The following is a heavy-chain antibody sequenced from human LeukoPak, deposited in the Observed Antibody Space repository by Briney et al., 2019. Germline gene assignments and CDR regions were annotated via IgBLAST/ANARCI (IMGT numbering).Heavy chain of an antibody. V-gene: IGHV3-21*01. D-gene: IGHD3-22*01. CDR3: ATPSSGYYYFDY. CDR2: ISSSSSYI. CDR1: GFTFSSYS. J-gene: IGHJ4*02. Sequence: PGGSLRLSCAASGFTFSSYSVTWVRQAPGKGLEWVSSISSSSSYIYYADSVKGRFTISRDNAKNSLYLQMNSLRAEDTAVYYCATPSSGYYYFDYWGQGTLVTVSS.